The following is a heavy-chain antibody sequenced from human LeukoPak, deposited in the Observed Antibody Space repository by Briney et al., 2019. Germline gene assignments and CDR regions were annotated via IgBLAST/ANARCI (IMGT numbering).Heavy chain of an antibody. CDR3: ARHVGDYGDPNQRYYYYYMDV. Sequence: GESLKISCKGSGYSFTSYWIGWVRQMPGKGLEWMGIIYPGDSDTRYSPSFQGQVTISADKSISTAYLQWSSLKASDTAMYYCARHVGDYGDPNQRYYYYYMDVWGKGTTVTISS. J-gene: IGHJ6*03. CDR1: GYSFTSYW. CDR2: IYPGDSDT. V-gene: IGHV5-51*01. D-gene: IGHD4-17*01.